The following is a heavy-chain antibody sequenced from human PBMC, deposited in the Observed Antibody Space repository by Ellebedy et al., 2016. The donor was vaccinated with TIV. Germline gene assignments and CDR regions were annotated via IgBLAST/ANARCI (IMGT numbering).Heavy chain of an antibody. J-gene: IGHJ5*02. CDR2: ISASGEST. V-gene: IGHV3-23*01. Sequence: PGGSLRLSCAASGFTFRSYAMSWVRQAPGKGLEWVSVISASGESTYNAESVKGRFTISRDNSKNTLFLQMDSLRSEDTAVYYCAKVGARRFAGAPGYSSEWPESKTWFDPWGQGTLVTVSS. CDR1: GFTFRSYA. CDR3: AKVGARRFAGAPGYSSEWPESKTWFDP. D-gene: IGHD6-19*01.